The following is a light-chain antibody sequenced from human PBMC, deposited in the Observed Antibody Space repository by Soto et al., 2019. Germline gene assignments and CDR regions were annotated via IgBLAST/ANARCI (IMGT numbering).Light chain of an antibody. Sequence: EMVMTQSPATLSVSPGERATLSCRASQSVSSNLAWYQQKPGQAPRLLIYGASTRATGIPARFSGSGSGTEFTLTISSLQSEDIATYYCQQYDNLPRTFGQGTKLEIK. CDR1: QSVSSN. J-gene: IGKJ2*01. V-gene: IGKV3-15*01. CDR3: QQYDNLPRT. CDR2: GAS.